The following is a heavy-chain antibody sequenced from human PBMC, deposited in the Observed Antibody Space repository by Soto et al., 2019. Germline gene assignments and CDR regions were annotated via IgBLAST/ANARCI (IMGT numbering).Heavy chain of an antibody. CDR2: IYHSGST. D-gene: IGHD4-17*01. J-gene: IGHJ5*02. Sequence: VQLQESGPGLVKPSGTLSLTCAVSVGSISSSSWWSWVREAPGKGLEWIGEIYHSGSTNYNPSLKSRVTISVDKSKNQFSLKLSSVTAADTAVYYCARVWTTVTNWFDPWGQGTLVTVSS. CDR3: ARVWTTVTNWFDP. V-gene: IGHV4-4*02. CDR1: VGSISSSSW.